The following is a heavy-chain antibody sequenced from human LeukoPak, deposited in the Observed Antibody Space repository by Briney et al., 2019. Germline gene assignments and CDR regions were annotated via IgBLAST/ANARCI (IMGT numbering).Heavy chain of an antibody. CDR2: INHSGST. Sequence: SETLSLTCAVYGGSFSGYYWSWIRQPPGKGLEWIGEINHSGSTNYNPSLKSRVTISVDTSKNQFSLKLSSVTAADTAVYYCARDLLLRVQKVRGGNWFDPWGQGTLVTVSS. V-gene: IGHV4-34*01. CDR1: GGSFSGYY. J-gene: IGHJ5*02. CDR3: ARDLLLRVQKVRGGNWFDP. D-gene: IGHD3-10*01.